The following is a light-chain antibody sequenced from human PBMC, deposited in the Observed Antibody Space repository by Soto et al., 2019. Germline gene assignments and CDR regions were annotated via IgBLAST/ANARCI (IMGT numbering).Light chain of an antibody. J-gene: IGKJ1*01. CDR3: QQRSNWPPGWT. CDR1: QSVSSY. CDR2: DAS. Sequence: EIVLTQSPATLSLSPGERATLSCRASQSVSSYLAWYQQKPGQAPRLLIYDASNRATCIPARFSGSGSGTDFTLPISRLEPEDFAVYYCQQRSNWPPGWTFGQGTKVEIK. V-gene: IGKV3-11*01.